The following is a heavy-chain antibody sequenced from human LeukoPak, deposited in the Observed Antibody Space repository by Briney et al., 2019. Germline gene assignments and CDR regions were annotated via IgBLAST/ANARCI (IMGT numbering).Heavy chain of an antibody. CDR3: AKAVSPVDVGY. D-gene: IGHD5-12*01. CDR2: ISGSGDST. CDR1: GFTFSSYA. V-gene: IGHV3-23*01. Sequence: GGSLRLSCAASGFTFSSYAMSWVRQAPGKGLEWVSAISGSGDSTYYADTVKGRFTISRDNSKKTLNLQMNSLRAEDTAVYFCAKAVSPVDVGYWGRGTLVTVSS. J-gene: IGHJ4*02.